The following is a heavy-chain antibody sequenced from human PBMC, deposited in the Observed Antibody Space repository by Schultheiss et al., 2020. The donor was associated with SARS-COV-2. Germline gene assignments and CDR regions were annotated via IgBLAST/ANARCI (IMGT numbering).Heavy chain of an antibody. D-gene: IGHD2-2*01. CDR2: ISSSGSTI. CDR1: GFTFSSYE. J-gene: IGHJ6*02. Sequence: GGSLRLSCAASGFTFSSYEMNWVRQAPGKGLEWVSYISSSGSTIYYADSVKGRFTISRDNAKNSLYLQMNSLRAEDTAVYYCASAGPTYCSSTSCHQTYYYYGMDVWGQGTTVTVSS. CDR3: ASAGPTYCSSTSCHQTYYYYGMDV. V-gene: IGHV3-48*03.